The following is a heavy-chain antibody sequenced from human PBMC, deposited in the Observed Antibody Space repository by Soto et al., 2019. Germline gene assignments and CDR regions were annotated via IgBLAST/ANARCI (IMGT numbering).Heavy chain of an antibody. D-gene: IGHD3-10*01. Sequence: GSLRLCSAAAAVTFDDHGVRWISQEPGKGLEWIACIDGGGDGAVYADSVRGRVTISRDNSKKTLYLQMSSLRAEDTAVYFCTKDRVPISRRGFDYSGEGTLVTVSS. CDR3: TKDRVPISRRGFDY. CDR2: IDGGGDGA. V-gene: IGHV3-23*01. J-gene: IGHJ4*02. CDR1: AVTFDDHG.